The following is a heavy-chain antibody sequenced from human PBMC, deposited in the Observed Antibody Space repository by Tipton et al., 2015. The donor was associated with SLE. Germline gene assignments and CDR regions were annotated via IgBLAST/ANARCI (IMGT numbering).Heavy chain of an antibody. CDR2: FHISGSN. CDR3: ARNPITMVRGVIPGAFDI. V-gene: IGHV4-61*09. D-gene: IGHD3-10*01. Sequence: TLSLTCTVSGGSISSDTYYWSWIRQPAGKGLEWIGHFHISGSNNDNPSLRSRVTISPDTSKNQFSLKLSSVTAADTAVYYCARNPITMVRGVIPGAFDIWGQGTMVTVSS. CDR1: GGSISSDTYY. J-gene: IGHJ3*02.